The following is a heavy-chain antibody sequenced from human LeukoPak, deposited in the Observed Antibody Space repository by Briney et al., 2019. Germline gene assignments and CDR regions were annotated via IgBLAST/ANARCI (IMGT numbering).Heavy chain of an antibody. CDR1: GFTVSSNY. CDR3: AKMQLIAAGGFDY. CDR2: IYSGGST. J-gene: IGHJ4*02. D-gene: IGHD6-25*01. V-gene: IGHV3-53*01. Sequence: PGGSLRLSCAASGFTVSSNYMSWVRQAPGKGLEWVSVIYSGGSTYYADSVKGRFTISRDNSKNTLYLQMNSLRAEDTAVYYCAKMQLIAAGGFDYWGQGTLVTVSS.